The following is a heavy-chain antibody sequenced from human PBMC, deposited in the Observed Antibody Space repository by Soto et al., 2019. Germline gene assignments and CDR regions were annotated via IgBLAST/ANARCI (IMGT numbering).Heavy chain of an antibody. J-gene: IGHJ6*02. Sequence: ASVKVSCKASGYTFTSYGISWVRQAPGQGLEWMGWISAYNGNTNYAQKLQGRVTMTTDTSTSTAYMELRSLRSDDTAVYYCARGGQECSNSGCGYIYDGMDVWGQGTTVTVSS. V-gene: IGHV1-18*04. CDR3: ARGGQECSNSGCGYIYDGMDV. CDR2: ISAYNGNT. D-gene: IGHD1-26*01. CDR1: GYTFTSYG.